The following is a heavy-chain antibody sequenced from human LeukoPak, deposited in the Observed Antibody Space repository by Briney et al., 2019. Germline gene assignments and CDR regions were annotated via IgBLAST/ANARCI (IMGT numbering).Heavy chain of an antibody. CDR1: GFTFSSYG. CDR2: IWFDGSNR. J-gene: IGHJ4*02. D-gene: IGHD5-12*01. Sequence: QPGGSLRLSCAASGFTFSSYGMHWVRQVPGKGLEWVAVIWFDGSNRYYADSVKGRFTISRDNSKNTLYLQMNSLRAEDTAVYYCARGRDSGYDDWGQGTRVTVSS. CDR3: ARGRDSGYDD. V-gene: IGHV3-33*08.